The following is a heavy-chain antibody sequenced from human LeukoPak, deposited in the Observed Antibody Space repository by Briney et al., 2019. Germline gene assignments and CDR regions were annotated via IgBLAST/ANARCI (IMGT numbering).Heavy chain of an antibody. CDR1: GFTFSTYG. Sequence: GGSLRLSSAASGFTFSTYGMSWVRQAPGKGLEWVSAISGSGGSTYYADSVKGRFTISRDNSKNTLYLQMNSLRAEDTAVYYCAPSHLYSSGWYPYFDYWGQGTLVTVSS. CDR3: APSHLYSSGWYPYFDY. CDR2: ISGSGGST. V-gene: IGHV3-23*01. J-gene: IGHJ4*02. D-gene: IGHD6-19*01.